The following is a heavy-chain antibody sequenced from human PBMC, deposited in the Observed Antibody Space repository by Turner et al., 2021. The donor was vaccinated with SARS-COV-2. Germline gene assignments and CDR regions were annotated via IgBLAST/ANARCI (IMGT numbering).Heavy chain of an antibody. V-gene: IGHV3-33*01. CDR1: GFTFSSYG. CDR2: IWYVGSNR. D-gene: IGHD6-19*01. CDR3: ARPIPSYSSGWYGCYFDY. Sequence: QVQLVESGGGVVQPGRSLRLSCAASGFTFSSYGMHWVRQAPGKGLEGLAFIWYVGSNRYYADSVKCRFTISRDNSKNTLSLQMNSLRAEDTAVYYCARPIPSYSSGWYGCYFDYWGQGTLVTVSS. J-gene: IGHJ4*02.